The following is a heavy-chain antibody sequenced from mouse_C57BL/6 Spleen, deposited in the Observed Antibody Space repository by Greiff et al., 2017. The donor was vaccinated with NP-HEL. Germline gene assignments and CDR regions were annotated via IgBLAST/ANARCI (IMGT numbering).Heavy chain of an antibody. CDR1: GFTFSDYG. Sequence: DVLLVESGGGLVQPGGSLKLSCAASGFTFSDYGMAWVRQAPRQGPEWVAFISNLAYSIYYADTVPGRFTISRENAKNTVYLEMSSLRSEDTAMYYGESQDGVLATTVGGYFDVWGTGTTVTVSS. D-gene: IGHD1-1*01. J-gene: IGHJ1*03. CDR2: ISNLAYSI. CDR3: ESQDGVLATTVGGYFDV. V-gene: IGHV5-15*01.